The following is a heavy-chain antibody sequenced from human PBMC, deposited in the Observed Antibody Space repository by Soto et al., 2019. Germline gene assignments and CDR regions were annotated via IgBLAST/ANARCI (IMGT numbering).Heavy chain of an antibody. Sequence: TLSLTCTVSGGSISSYYWSWIRQPPGKGLEWIGHIHYSGSTRYNPSLKSRVTMSLDTSENEFSLKLSSVTAADTAVYYCARVADRYYQNFDYWGQGTLVTFSS. V-gene: IGHV4-59*01. CDR2: IHYSGST. CDR3: ARVADRYYQNFDY. J-gene: IGHJ4*02. CDR1: GGSISSYY. D-gene: IGHD1-26*01.